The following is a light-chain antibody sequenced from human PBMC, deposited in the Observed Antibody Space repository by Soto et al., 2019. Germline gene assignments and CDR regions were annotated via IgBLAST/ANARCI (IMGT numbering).Light chain of an antibody. Sequence: DIQMTQSPSSLSASVGDRVTITCRASQSISSYLNWYQQKPGKAPKLLIYAASSLQSGVPSRFSGSGSGTDFTLTISRLQPEDFATYYCQQSYRTPRTFGPGTKVDIK. J-gene: IGKJ3*01. CDR3: QQSYRTPRT. CDR2: AAS. V-gene: IGKV1-39*01. CDR1: QSISSY.